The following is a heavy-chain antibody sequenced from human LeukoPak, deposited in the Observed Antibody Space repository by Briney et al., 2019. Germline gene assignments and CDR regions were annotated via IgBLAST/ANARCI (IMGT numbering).Heavy chain of an antibody. J-gene: IGHJ5*02. Sequence: GGSLRLSCAASGFTFSSYAMSWVRQAPGKGLEWVSAISGSGGSTYYADSVKGRFTISRDNSKNTLYLQMNSLRAEDTAVCYCEKAISHVLRYFDWLLRLNSWFDPWGQGTLVTVFS. V-gene: IGHV3-23*01. CDR3: EKAISHVLRYFDWLLRLNSWFDP. CDR1: GFTFSSYA. D-gene: IGHD3-9*01. CDR2: ISGSGGST.